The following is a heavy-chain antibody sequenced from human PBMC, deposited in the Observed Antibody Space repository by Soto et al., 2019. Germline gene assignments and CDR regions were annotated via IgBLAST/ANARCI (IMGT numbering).Heavy chain of an antibody. CDR3: ARNYDSNGYANEFDS. J-gene: IGHJ4*02. CDR2: IYDNGIT. D-gene: IGHD3-22*01. CDR1: GRSITSYY. Sequence: QVVLQESGPGLVKPSETLSLTCSVSGRSITSYYWSWVRQPPGKGLEWIGYIYDNGITSKNPSLKSRVTMSADTSQNQFSLNLTSVTGADTAVYYCARNYDSNGYANEFDSWGQGILVTVTS. V-gene: IGHV4-59*12.